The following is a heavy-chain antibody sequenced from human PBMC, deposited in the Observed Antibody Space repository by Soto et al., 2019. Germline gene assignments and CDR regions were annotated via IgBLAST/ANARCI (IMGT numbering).Heavy chain of an antibody. CDR3: ARVLVPAAILRAARYRMDV. J-gene: IGHJ6*04. Sequence: ASVKASCKASGYTFTSSGISWVRQAPAQGLEWMGWISADNGNTNYAQKLQGRVTMTTDTSTSTAYMELRSLRSDDTAVYYCARVLVPAAILRAARYRMDVWGRGPTVTVSS. CDR2: ISADNGNT. V-gene: IGHV1-18*01. D-gene: IGHD2-2*01. CDR1: GYTFTSSG.